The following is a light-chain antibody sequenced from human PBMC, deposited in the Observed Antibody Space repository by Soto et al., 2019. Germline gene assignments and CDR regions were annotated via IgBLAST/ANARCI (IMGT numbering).Light chain of an antibody. J-gene: IGKJ1*01. CDR1: QSVGSNY. CDR2: GAS. V-gene: IGKV3-20*01. CDR3: QQYGSSIQT. Sequence: EIVLTQFPGTLSLSPVEIATLSCRASQSVGSNYLAWYQQRPGQPPNLLIFGASHRAPDIPDRFSGSGSGTDFTLTISRLEPEDFAVYYCQQYGSSIQTFGQGTKVDIK.